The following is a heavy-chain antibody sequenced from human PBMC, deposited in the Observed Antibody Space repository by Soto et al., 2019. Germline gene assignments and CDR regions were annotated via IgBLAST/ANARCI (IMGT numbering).Heavy chain of an antibody. CDR2: ISITSSHI. CDR3: ARDGMMTPDYFDY. V-gene: IGHV3-11*06. D-gene: IGHD4-4*01. CDR1: GFAFSNYY. Sequence: GGSLRLSCAASGFAFSNYYMSWIRHVPGKGLEWLSYISITSSHIDYADSVKGRFTISRDNAKSSLYLEMNNLRAEDTAVYYCARDGMMTPDYFDYWGQGTLVTVSS. J-gene: IGHJ4*02.